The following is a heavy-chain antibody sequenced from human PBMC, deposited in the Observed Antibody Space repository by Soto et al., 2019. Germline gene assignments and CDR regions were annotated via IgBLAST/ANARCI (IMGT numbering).Heavy chain of an antibody. D-gene: IGHD3-3*01. J-gene: IGHJ6*02. CDR1: GGSISSYY. CDR3: ARVLWSGYYYYYGMDV. V-gene: IGHV4-59*01. CDR2: IYYSGST. Sequence: SETLSLTCTVSGGSISSYYWSWIRQPPGKGLEWIGYIYYSGSTNYNPSLKSRVTISVDTSKNQFSLKLSSVTAADTAVYYCARVLWSGYYYYYGMDVWGQGTTVTVSS.